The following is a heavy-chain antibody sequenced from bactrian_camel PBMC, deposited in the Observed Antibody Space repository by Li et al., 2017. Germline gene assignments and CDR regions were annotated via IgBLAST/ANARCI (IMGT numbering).Heavy chain of an antibody. Sequence: MGWFRQPAGKEREPVATIDSDYSTTYANSVKGRFTISKDNAKNTVSLEMTSLTPEDTAVYYCAADETCVRWYLPGSADFGAWGQGTQVTVS. J-gene: IGHJ6*01. CDR3: AADETCVRWYLPGSADFGA. CDR2: IDSDYST. D-gene: IGHD2*01. V-gene: IGHV3S53*01.